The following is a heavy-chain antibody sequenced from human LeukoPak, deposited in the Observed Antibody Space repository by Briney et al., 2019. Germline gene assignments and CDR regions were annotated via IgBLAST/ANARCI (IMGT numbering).Heavy chain of an antibody. CDR2: MNPNSGNT. CDR1: GYTFTSYD. Sequence: ASVKVSCKASGYTFTSYDINWVRQATGQGLEWMGWMNPNSGNTGYAQKFQGRVTITRNTSISTAYMELSSLRSEDTAVYYCARGEIEALFFPSGYSSGWSTYYMDVWGKGTTVTVSS. V-gene: IGHV1-8*03. CDR3: ARGEIEALFFPSGYSSGWSTYYMDV. D-gene: IGHD6-19*01. J-gene: IGHJ6*03.